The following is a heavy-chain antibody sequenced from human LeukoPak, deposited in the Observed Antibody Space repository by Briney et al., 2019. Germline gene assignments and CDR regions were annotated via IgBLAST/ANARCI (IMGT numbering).Heavy chain of an antibody. J-gene: IGHJ6*03. D-gene: IGHD3-10*01. CDR3: ASLAGSGKYYYYMDV. CDR2: IYYTGSVST. V-gene: IGHV4-39*01. CDR1: GGSISSSSHY. Sequence: PSETLSLTCTVSGGSISSSSHYWGWLRRPPGKGLEWLGSIYYTGSVSTYFNPSLKSRVTVSVDTSKNQFSLKMSSVTAADTAVYYCASLAGSGKYYYYMDVWGKGTTVTVSS.